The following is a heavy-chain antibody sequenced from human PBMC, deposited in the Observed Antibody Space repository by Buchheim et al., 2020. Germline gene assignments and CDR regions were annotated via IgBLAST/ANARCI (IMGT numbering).Heavy chain of an antibody. D-gene: IGHD4-17*01. CDR2: IYYSGST. CDR3: ARTSTADYGTDY. Sequence: QVQLQESGPGLVKPSETLSLTCTVSGGSISSYYWSWIRQPPGKGLEWIGYIYYSGSTNYNPSLKSRVTISVDTSKNQFSLKLSSVTAADTAVYYCARTSTADYGTDYWGQGTL. V-gene: IGHV4-59*01. J-gene: IGHJ4*02. CDR1: GGSISSYY.